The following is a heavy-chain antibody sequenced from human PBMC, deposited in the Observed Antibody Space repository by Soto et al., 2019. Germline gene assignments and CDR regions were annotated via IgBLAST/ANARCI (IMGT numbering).Heavy chain of an antibody. CDR3: ARGYDSSGYMDY. CDR2: MNPNSGNT. D-gene: IGHD3-22*01. V-gene: IGHV1-8*01. CDR1: GYTFTSYD. Sequence: RASVKVSCKASGYTFTSYDINWVRQATGQGLEWMGWMNPNSGNTGYAQKFQGRVTMTRNTSISTAYMELSSLRSEDTAVYYCARGYDSSGYMDYWGQGTLVTVSS. J-gene: IGHJ4*02.